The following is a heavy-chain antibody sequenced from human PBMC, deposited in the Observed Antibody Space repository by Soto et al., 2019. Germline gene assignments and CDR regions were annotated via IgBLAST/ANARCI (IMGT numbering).Heavy chain of an antibody. J-gene: IGHJ4*02. Sequence: SETLSLTCTVSGGSISSYYWSWIRQPPGKGLEWIGYMYYYGSTNYNPSLKSRVTISVDTSNNQSSLKLSSVTAADTAVYYCARRGSSGEPYCFDYWGQGTRVTVSS. CDR3: ARRGSSGEPYCFDY. CDR2: MYYYGST. V-gene: IGHV4-59*08. D-gene: IGHD3-10*01. CDR1: GGSISSYY.